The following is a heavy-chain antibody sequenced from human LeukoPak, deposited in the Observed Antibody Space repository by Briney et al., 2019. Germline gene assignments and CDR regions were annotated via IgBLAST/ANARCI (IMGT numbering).Heavy chain of an antibody. J-gene: IGHJ6*02. D-gene: IGHD3-3*01. CDR3: AKGNYDFWSGSDV. CDR2: ISGSGGST. Sequence: PGGSLRVSCAASGFTFSSYAMSWVRQAPGKGLECVSGISGSGGSTYYADSVKGRFTISRDNSKNTLYLQMNSLRAEDTAVYYCAKGNYDFWSGSDVWGQGTTVTVSS. V-gene: IGHV3-23*01. CDR1: GFTFSSYA.